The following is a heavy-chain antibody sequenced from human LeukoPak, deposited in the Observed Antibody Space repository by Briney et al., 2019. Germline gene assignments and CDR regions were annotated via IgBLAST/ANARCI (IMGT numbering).Heavy chain of an antibody. D-gene: IGHD4-17*01. CDR2: IYTSGST. CDR3: ARGAYGFDAFDI. V-gene: IGHV4-4*07. CDR1: GGSITTHY. J-gene: IGHJ3*02. Sequence: SETLSLTCTVSGGSITTHYWSWIRQPAGKGLEWIGRIYTSGSTNYNPSLKSRVTMSVDTSKNQFSLKLSSVTAADTAVYYCARGAYGFDAFDIWGQGTMVTVSS.